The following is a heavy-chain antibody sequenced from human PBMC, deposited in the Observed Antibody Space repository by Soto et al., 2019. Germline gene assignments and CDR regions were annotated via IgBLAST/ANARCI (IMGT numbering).Heavy chain of an antibody. D-gene: IGHD4-17*01. V-gene: IGHV3-53*01. Sequence: EVQLVESGGGLIQPGGSLRLSCAASGFSVSDNYMNWVRQAPGKGLQWVSLLYAGGATFYADSVKGRFTIARDRSKKTLYLQMDRLIAADTAVSYCAGQRAKGYGDTNDALDIWGQGTVVSVSS. CDR3: AGQRAKGYGDTNDALDI. J-gene: IGHJ3*02. CDR2: LYAGGAT. CDR1: GFSVSDNY.